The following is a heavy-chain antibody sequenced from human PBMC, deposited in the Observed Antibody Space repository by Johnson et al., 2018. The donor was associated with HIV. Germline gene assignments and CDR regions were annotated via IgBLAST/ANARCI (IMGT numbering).Heavy chain of an antibody. CDR1: GFTVSSNY. D-gene: IGHD6-13*01. CDR3: ARDHTGIAAAGNAFDI. V-gene: IGHV3-23*04. J-gene: IGHJ3*02. Sequence: VQLVESGGGLVQSGGSLRLSCAASGFTVSSNYMTWVRQAPGKGLEWVSAISGSGGSTYYADSVKGRFTISRDNSKNTLYLQMNILRAEDTAVYYCARDHTGIAAAGNAFDIWGQGTMVTVSS. CDR2: ISGSGGST.